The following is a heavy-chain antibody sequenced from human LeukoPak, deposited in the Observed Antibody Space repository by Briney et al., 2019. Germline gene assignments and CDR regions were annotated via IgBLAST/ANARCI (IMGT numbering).Heavy chain of an antibody. CDR3: AKDKGINGAEVFDY. J-gene: IGHJ4*02. V-gene: IGHV3-53*01. CDR2: IYSGDST. Sequence: GGSLRLSCAASGFTVSSNYMNWVRQAPGRGLEWVSIIYSGDSTYYANSVKGRFTISRDNSKNTLYLQVNSLRAEDTALYYCAKDKGINGAEVFDYWGQGTLVTVTS. D-gene: IGHD7-27*01. CDR1: GFTVSSNY.